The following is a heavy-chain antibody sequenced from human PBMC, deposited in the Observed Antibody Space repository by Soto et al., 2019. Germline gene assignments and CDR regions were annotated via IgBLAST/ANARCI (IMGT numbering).Heavy chain of an antibody. CDR2: ISSSSSYI. J-gene: IGHJ3*02. CDR1: GFTFSSYS. D-gene: IGHD1-26*01. V-gene: IGHV3-21*01. CDR3: ARGTSGRTDAFDI. Sequence: GGSLRLSCAASGFTFSSYSMNWVRQAPGKGLEWVSSISSSSSYIYYADSVKGRFTISRDNAKNSLYLQMNSLRAEDTAVYYCARGTSGRTDAFDIWGQGTMVTVSS.